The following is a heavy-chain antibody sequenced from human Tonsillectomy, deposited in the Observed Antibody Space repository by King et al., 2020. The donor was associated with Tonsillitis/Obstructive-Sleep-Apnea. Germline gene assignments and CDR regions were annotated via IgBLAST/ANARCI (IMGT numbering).Heavy chain of an antibody. CDR2: IYWDDDK. D-gene: IGHD4-17*01. Sequence: QITLQESGPTLVKPPQTLTLTCTFSGFSLSTSGVGVGWIRQPPGKALEWLALIYWDDDKRYSPSLKSRLTITKDTSKNQVVLTMTNMDPVDTATYYCAHNRGQTTSGPFDYWGQGTLVTVSS. V-gene: IGHV2-5*02. J-gene: IGHJ4*02. CDR3: AHNRGQTTSGPFDY. CDR1: GFSLSTSGVG.